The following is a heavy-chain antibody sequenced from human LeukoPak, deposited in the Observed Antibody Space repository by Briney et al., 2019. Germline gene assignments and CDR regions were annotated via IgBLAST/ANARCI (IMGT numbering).Heavy chain of an antibody. CDR2: ISAHNGDT. V-gene: IGHV1-18*01. CDR3: ERELREEMAPEVETDAFDI. D-gene: IGHD5-24*01. CDR1: GYTFINYG. Sequence: ASVKLSCKASGYTFINYGISWVRQAPGQGLEWMGWISAHNGDTNYAQKFQGRVTMNTDTSTSTIYMELRSLRSDDTAVYYGERELREEMAPEVETDAFDIWGLGTMVTVSS. J-gene: IGHJ3*02.